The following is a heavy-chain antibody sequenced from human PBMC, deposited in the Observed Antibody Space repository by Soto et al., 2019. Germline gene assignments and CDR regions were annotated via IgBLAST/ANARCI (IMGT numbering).Heavy chain of an antibody. J-gene: IGHJ4*02. CDR1: GFTFSSYS. CDR3: ARDQPGYSYGYGLGY. CDR2: ISKDSGRAT. D-gene: IGHD5-18*01. Sequence: SGFTFSSYSMSWIRQAPGKGLEWISYISKDSGRATRYADSVKGRFTISRDNAKNSLYLQMNSLRAEDTAVYYCARDQPGYSYGYGLGYWGQGTLVTVSS. V-gene: IGHV3-48*04.